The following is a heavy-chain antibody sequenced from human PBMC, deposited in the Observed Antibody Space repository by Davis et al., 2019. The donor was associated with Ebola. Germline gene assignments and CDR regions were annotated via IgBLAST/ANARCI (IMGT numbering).Heavy chain of an antibody. Sequence: ASVKVSCKASGYTFTNYYMHWVRQAPGQGLEWMGMINPNDGRTIYAQKFQGRVTVTRDTSTTTVYMELSGLRSDDTAVYYCARDIDSTSCLYDWGQGTLVTVS. CDR3: ARDIDSTSCLYD. V-gene: IGHV1-46*01. CDR1: GYTFTNYY. D-gene: IGHD2-2*01. J-gene: IGHJ4*02. CDR2: INPNDGRT.